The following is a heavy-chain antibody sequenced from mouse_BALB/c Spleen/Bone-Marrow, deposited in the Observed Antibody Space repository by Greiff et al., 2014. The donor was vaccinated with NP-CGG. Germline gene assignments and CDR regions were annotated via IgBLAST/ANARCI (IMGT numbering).Heavy chain of an antibody. CDR3: TRRDRYDYYGVDY. D-gene: IGHD2-14*01. J-gene: IGHJ4*01. V-gene: IGHV1-69*02. CDR1: GYTFTNYW. Sequence: VQLQQSGAELVRPGASVKVSCKASGYTFTNYWIHWVRQRPGQGLEWIGNIYPSDSYSNYNQKFKDKATLTVDKSSSTAYMQLSSRTSEDSAVYYCTRRDRYDYYGVDYWGQGTSVTVSS. CDR2: IYPSDSYS.